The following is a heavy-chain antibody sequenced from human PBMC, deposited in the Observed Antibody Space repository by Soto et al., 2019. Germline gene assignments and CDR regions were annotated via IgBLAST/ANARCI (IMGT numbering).Heavy chain of an antibody. J-gene: IGHJ6*02. V-gene: IGHV3-23*01. CDR3: AKERSNYSGVYGGMDV. CDR2: ISGSGGST. Sequence: PGGSLRLSCAASGFTFSSYAMSWVRQAPGKGLEWVSAISGSGGSTYYADSVKGRFTISRDNSKNTLYLQMNSLRAEDTAVYYCAKERSNYSGVYGGMDVWGQGTTVTVSS. D-gene: IGHD4-4*01. CDR1: GFTFSSYA.